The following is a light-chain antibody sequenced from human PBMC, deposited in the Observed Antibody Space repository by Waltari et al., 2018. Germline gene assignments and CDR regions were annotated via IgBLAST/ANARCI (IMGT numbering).Light chain of an antibody. CDR1: SRDVGGYNY. V-gene: IGLV2-14*03. Sequence: QSALTQPASVSGSPGQSITISCTGTSRDVGGYNYLSGYQQHPGKGPKVVIFYVSYRPSAVSNRFSASNSGNTASLTISGLQAEDEADYYCTSYTSSHGLVFGTGTKVTVL. J-gene: IGLJ1*01. CDR2: YVS. CDR3: TSYTSSHGLV.